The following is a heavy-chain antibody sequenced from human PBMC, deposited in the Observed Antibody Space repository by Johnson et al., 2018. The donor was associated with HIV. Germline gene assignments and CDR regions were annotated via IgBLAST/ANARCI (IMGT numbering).Heavy chain of an antibody. V-gene: IGHV3-66*01. CDR3: AREGPVPGGDAFDI. Sequence: MQLVESGGGLVQPGGSLRLSCAASGFTFSDYYMSWIRQAPGKGLELVSVIYSGGSTYYADSVKGRFTISRDNAKNSLYLQMNSLRAGDTAVYYCAREGPVPGGDAFDIWGQGTMVTVSS. CDR1: GFTFSDYY. CDR2: IYSGGST. J-gene: IGHJ3*02. D-gene: IGHD3-16*01.